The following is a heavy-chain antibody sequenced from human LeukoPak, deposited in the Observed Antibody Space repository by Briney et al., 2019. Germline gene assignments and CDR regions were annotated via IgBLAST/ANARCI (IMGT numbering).Heavy chain of an antibody. CDR1: GGSISRGGYY. J-gene: IGHJ3*02. V-gene: IGHV4-31*03. Sequence: SETLSLTCTVSGGSISRGGYYWSWIRRLPGKGLEWIGYIYYSGSSYYHPSLKSRVTISVDTSKNQFSLKLNSVTAADTAVYYCAREETDSEAFDIWGQGTMVTVSS. CDR3: AREETDSEAFDI. D-gene: IGHD2-21*01. CDR2: IYYSGSS.